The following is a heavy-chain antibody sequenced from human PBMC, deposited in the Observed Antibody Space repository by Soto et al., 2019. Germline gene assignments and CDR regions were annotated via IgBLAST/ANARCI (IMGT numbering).Heavy chain of an antibody. D-gene: IGHD3-22*01. Sequence: PGASLKISCKGSGYSFTSYWISWVRQMPGKGLEWMGRIDPSDSYTNYSPSFQGHVTISADKSISTAYLQWSSLKASDTAMYYWASDYNYSSGYYDYWGQGTLVTVSS. J-gene: IGHJ4*02. V-gene: IGHV5-10-1*01. CDR1: GYSFTSYW. CDR3: ASDYNYSSGYYDY. CDR2: IDPSDSYT.